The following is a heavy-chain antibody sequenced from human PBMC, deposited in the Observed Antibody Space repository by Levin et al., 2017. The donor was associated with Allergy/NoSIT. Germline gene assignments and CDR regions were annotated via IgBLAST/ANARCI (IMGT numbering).Heavy chain of an antibody. D-gene: IGHD5/OR15-5a*01. Sequence: PSETLSLTCAVSGGSISTAGYSWSWIRQPPGKGLEWIGYIYHTGNTYYNPSLKSRVTISLDRSKNQFSLEVRSVTAADTAVYSCARSSRNSVYDPPFDYWGQGTLVTVSS. V-gene: IGHV4-30-2*01. CDR3: ARSSRNSVYDPPFDY. CDR2: IYHTGNT. CDR1: GGSISTAGYS. J-gene: IGHJ4*02.